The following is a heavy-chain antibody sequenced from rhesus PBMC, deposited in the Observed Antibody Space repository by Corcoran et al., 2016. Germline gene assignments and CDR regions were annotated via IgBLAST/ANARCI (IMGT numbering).Heavy chain of an antibody. CDR2: INGNSGST. V-gene: IGHV4-80*01. Sequence: QVQLQESGPGLVKPSETLSLTCAVPGGSFSRYWWSWIRQPPGKGLEWIGEINGNSGSTNYNPSLKSRVTISKDASKTQFSLKLSSVTAADTAVYYCARVAVAAILYYYGLDSWGQGVVVTVSS. J-gene: IGHJ6*01. CDR3: ARVAVAAILYYYGLDS. CDR1: GGSFSRYW. D-gene: IGHD4-29*01.